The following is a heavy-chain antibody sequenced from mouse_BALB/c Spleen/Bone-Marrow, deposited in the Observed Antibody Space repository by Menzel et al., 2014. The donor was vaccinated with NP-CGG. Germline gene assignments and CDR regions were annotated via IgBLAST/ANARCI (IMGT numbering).Heavy chain of an antibody. V-gene: IGHV1-7*01. CDR1: GYTFTTYW. CDR3: ARSTGAMDY. CDR2: INPTTGYT. J-gene: IGHJ4*01. D-gene: IGHD3-2*01. Sequence: QVQLQQSGAELAKPGASVKMSCKASGYTFTTYWMHWVKQRPGQGLEWIGFINPTTGYTECNQNFKDKASLTADKSSSTAYMQLSSLTSEDSAVYYRARSTGAMDYWGQGTSVTVSS.